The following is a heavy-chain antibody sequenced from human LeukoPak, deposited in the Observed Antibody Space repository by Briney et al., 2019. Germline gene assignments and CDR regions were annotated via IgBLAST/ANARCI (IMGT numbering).Heavy chain of an antibody. CDR3: ARDPSTGEDY. J-gene: IGHJ4*02. Sequence: GGSLRLSCAASGSTFSSYSMNWVRQAPGKGLEWVSSISSSSSYIYYADSVKGRFTISRDNAKNSLYLQMNSLRAEDTAVYYCARDPSTGEDYWGQGTLVTVSS. D-gene: IGHD3-16*01. CDR1: GSTFSSYS. CDR2: ISSSSSYI. V-gene: IGHV3-21*01.